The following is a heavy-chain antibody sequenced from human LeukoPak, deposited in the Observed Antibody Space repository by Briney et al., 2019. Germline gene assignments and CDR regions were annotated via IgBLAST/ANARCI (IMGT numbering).Heavy chain of an antibody. CDR2: ISSSGSTI. CDR1: GFTFSSYE. J-gene: IGHJ4*02. V-gene: IGHV3-48*03. CDR3: ARAYTGGPDY. Sequence: RGSLRLSCAASGFTFSSYEMNWVRQAPGKGLEWVSYISSSGSTIYYADSVKGRFTISRDNAKNSLYLQMNSLRAEDTAVYYCARAYTGGPDYWGQGTLVTVSS. D-gene: IGHD3-10*01.